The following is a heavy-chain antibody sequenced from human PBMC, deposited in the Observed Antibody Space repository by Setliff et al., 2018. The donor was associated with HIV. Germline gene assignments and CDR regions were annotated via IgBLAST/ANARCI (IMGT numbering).Heavy chain of an antibody. J-gene: IGHJ3*01. Sequence: SVKVSCKASGGTFSSYAISWVRQAPGQGLEWMGGIIPIFGTANYAQKFQGRVTITTDTSANTAYMELRSLGSDDTAVYYCARDDGGYNYEEAFDLWGQGTMVTVSS. CDR1: GGTFSSYA. D-gene: IGHD3-16*01. CDR2: IIPIFGTA. V-gene: IGHV1-69*05. CDR3: ARDDGGYNYEEAFDL.